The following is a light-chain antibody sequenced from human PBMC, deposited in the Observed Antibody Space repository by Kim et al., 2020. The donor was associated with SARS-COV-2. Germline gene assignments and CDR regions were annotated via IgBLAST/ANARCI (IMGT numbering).Light chain of an antibody. J-gene: IGKJ2*01. CDR2: GAS. CDR3: QQYDKWPPYT. Sequence: EVVMTQSPDTLSESPGERVTLSCKASQNVGRSLAWYEEKPGQAPRLLIYGASTRATGVPARFSGSGSGTDFTLTISSLQSEDFAVYYCQQYDKWPPYTFGQGTKLEI. CDR1: QNVGRS. V-gene: IGKV3-15*01.